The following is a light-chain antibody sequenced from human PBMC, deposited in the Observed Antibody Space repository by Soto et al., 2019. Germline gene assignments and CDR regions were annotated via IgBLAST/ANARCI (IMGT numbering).Light chain of an antibody. Sequence: QSVLTQPPSVSGAPGQRVTISCTGSSSNVGAGYDVHWYQQLPGTAPKLLICGNYNRPSGVPDRFSGSKSGTSASLAITGLQAEDEVDYYCQSYDNSLSNYVFGTGTKLTVL. CDR3: QSYDNSLSNYV. J-gene: IGLJ1*01. V-gene: IGLV1-40*01. CDR2: GNY. CDR1: SSNVGAGYD.